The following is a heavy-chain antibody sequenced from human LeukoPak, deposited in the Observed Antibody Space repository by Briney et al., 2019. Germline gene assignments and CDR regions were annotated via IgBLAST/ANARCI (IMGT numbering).Heavy chain of an antibody. D-gene: IGHD2-21*02. Sequence: PSETLSLTCSVSGASISDDSWTWIRQPPGKGLDCIGFISYTGYTHYYNPSLKSRVTMSIDTSMNQFSLNLRSVTAADTAVYYCARLGNCGNDCYAADYWGQGTLVTVSS. V-gene: IGHV4-59*08. J-gene: IGHJ4*02. CDR2: ISYTGYTH. CDR1: GASISDDS. CDR3: ARLGNCGNDCYAADY.